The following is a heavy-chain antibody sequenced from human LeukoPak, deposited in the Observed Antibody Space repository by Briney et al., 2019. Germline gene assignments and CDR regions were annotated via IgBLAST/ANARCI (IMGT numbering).Heavy chain of an antibody. Sequence: GGSLRLSCATSGFTFSRFAMHWVRQAPGEGLEWLSYILHDGSHVDHAESVKGRFTISRDNSKDTLYLQLNSLTADDTAIYYCARRAYYMDVWGKGTTVAVSS. J-gene: IGHJ6*03. CDR1: GFTFSRFA. V-gene: IGHV3-30*04. CDR2: ILHDGSHV. CDR3: ARRAYYMDV.